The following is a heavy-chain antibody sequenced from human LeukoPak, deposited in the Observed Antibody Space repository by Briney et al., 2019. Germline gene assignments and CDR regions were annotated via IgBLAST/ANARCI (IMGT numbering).Heavy chain of an antibody. CDR3: AKDSRGYDKPFDS. Sequence: GGSLRLSCAASGFTFGNFAMSWVRQAPGKGLEWVSLTSGGAYSTYYADSVKGRFTISRDNSKNTLSLQMNSLRAEGTAIYFCAKDSRGYDKPFDSWGQGTPVTVSS. D-gene: IGHD5-12*01. V-gene: IGHV3-23*01. J-gene: IGHJ4*02. CDR2: TSGGAYST. CDR1: GFTFGNFA.